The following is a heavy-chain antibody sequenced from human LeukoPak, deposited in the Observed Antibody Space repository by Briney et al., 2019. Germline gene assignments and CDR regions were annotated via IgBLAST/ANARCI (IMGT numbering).Heavy chain of an antibody. Sequence: SETLSLTCTVSGGSISSYYWSWIRQPPGKGLEWIGYIYYSGSTNYNPSLKSRVTISVDTSKNQFSLKLSSVTAADTAVYYCARQIVVVTAIDSGWFDPWGQGTLVTVSS. CDR3: ARQIVVVTAIDSGWFDP. J-gene: IGHJ5*02. V-gene: IGHV4-59*01. D-gene: IGHD2-21*02. CDR2: IYYSGST. CDR1: GGSISSYY.